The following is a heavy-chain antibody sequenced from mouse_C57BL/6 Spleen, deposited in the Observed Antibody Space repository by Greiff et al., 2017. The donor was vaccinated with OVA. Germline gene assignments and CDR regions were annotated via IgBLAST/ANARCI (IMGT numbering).Heavy chain of an antibody. V-gene: IGHV3-6*01. CDR2: ISYDGSN. CDR3: ARDPHYYGSTSWYFDV. Sequence: EVQLVESGPGLVKPSQSLSLTCSVTGYSITSGYYWNWIRQFPGNKLEWMGYISYDGSNNYNPSLKNRISITRDTSKNQFFLKLNSVSTEDTATYYCARDPHYYGSTSWYFDVWGTGTMVTVSS. CDR1: GYSITSGYY. J-gene: IGHJ1*03. D-gene: IGHD1-1*01.